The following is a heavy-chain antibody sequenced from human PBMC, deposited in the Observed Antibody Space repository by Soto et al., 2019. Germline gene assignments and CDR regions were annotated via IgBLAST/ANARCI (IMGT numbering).Heavy chain of an antibody. CDR3: AREIVTAGGNNYFDP. D-gene: IGHD2-21*02. CDR2: VYHTGDT. V-gene: IGHV4-4*01. Sequence: PXGTLSLTCGVSGGTVASSHWWSCVRQSPGGGLEWIGNVYHTGDTNFNPSLQSRVTISVDKSNNQFSLRLNSLTAADTAVYFCAREIVTAGGNNYFDPWGPGTLVTVSS. CDR1: GGTVASSHW. J-gene: IGHJ5*02.